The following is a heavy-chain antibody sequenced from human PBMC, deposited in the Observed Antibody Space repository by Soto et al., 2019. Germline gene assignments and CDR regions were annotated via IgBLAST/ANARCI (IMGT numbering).Heavy chain of an antibody. J-gene: IGHJ6*02. CDR3: ARLAAGPYYYSYGMDV. D-gene: IGHD6-13*01. V-gene: IGHV5-51*01. CDR1: GYNFAGYW. CDR2: IYPSDSDT. Sequence: GESLKISCKGSGYNFAGYWIAWVRQMPGKGLELMGIIYPSDSDTRYRPSFQGQVTISADKSISSAYLQWSSLRASDTAMYYCARLAAGPYYYSYGMDVWGQGTTVTVSS.